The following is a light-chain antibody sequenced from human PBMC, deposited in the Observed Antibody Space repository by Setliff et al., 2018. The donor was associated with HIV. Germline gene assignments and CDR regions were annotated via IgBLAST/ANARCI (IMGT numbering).Light chain of an antibody. V-gene: IGLV2-14*01. Sequence: LTQPASVSGSPGRSITISCTGTSSDVGGYNYVSWYQQHPGKAPKLIIYEVRNRPSGVSNRFSGSKSGNTASLTISGLQAEDEGDYYCSSYAITNTLPFGTGTKVTVL. J-gene: IGLJ1*01. CDR3: SSYAITNTLP. CDR2: EVR. CDR1: SSDVGGYNY.